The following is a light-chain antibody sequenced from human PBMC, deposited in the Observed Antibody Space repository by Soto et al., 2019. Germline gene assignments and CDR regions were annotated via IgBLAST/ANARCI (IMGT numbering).Light chain of an antibody. V-gene: IGKV1-39*01. CDR2: AAS. CDR3: QHSTTWT. CDR1: QSISSC. Sequence: DKQRTQSPSTLSASIGDRVAIICRASQSISSCLDWYQQKPGKAPKLLIYAASSLQSGVPSRFSGSGSETDFTLTISSLQPEDFATYSCQHSTTWTFGQGTKVDIK. J-gene: IGKJ1*01.